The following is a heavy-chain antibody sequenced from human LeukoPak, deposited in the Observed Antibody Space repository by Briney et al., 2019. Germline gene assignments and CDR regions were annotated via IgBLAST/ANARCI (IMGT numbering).Heavy chain of an antibody. CDR2: IKEDGSDT. J-gene: IGHJ4*02. V-gene: IGHV3-7*01. CDR1: GFSFSTYW. D-gene: IGHD7-27*01. CDR3: ATNWAHFDY. Sequence: GGSLRLSCAASGFSFSTYWMSRVRQAPGKGLEWVANIKEDGSDTYYVDSVKGRFTISRDNAKDSLFLQMNSLRADDTAVYYCATNWAHFDYWGQGTLVTVSS.